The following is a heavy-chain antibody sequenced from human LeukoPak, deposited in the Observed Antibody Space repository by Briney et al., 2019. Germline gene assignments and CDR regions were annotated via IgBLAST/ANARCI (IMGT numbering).Heavy chain of an antibody. V-gene: IGHV3-74*01. Sequence: GGSLRLSCAASGFTFSIYWMHWARQAPGKGLVWVSRINSDGSSTTYADSVKGRFTISRDNAKNTLYLQMNSLRAEDTAVYYCASSIPSYGGYLNYGMDVWGQGTTVTVSS. J-gene: IGHJ6*02. CDR2: INSDGSST. CDR3: ASSIPSYGGYLNYGMDV. D-gene: IGHD4-17*01. CDR1: GFTFSIYW.